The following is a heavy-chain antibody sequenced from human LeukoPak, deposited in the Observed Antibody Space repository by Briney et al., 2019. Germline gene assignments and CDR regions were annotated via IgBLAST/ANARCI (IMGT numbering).Heavy chain of an antibody. CDR2: INPNSGGT. CDR1: GYTFTGYY. CDR3: ARPAGSSSSVVYDY. V-gene: IGHV1-2*02. D-gene: IGHD6-6*01. Sequence: PGASVKVSCKASGYTFTGYYMHWVRQAPGQGLEWMGWINPNSGGTNYAQKFQGRVTMTRDTSISTAYMELSSLRSEDTAVYYCARPAGSSSSVVYDYWGQGTLVTVSS. J-gene: IGHJ4*02.